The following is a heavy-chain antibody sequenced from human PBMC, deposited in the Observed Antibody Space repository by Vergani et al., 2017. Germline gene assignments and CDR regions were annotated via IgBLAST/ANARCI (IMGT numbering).Heavy chain of an antibody. CDR3: ARKVEPYFDY. V-gene: IGHV4-39*07. CDR2: IYYSGST. D-gene: IGHD1-26*01. J-gene: IGHJ4*02. Sequence: QLQLQESGPGLVKPSETLSLTCTVSGGSISSSSYFWGWVRQPPGKGLEWIGSIYYSGSTYYNPSLKSRVTISVDTSKNQFSLKLSSVTAADTAVYYCARKVEPYFDYWGQGTLVTVSS. CDR1: GGSISSSSYF.